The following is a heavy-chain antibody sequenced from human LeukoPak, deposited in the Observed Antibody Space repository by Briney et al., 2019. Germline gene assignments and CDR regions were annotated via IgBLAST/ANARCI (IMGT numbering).Heavy chain of an antibody. CDR2: FDPEDGET. D-gene: IGHD3-22*01. CDR1: GYTLTELS. CDR3: ATPGYYYDSSGYVGAFDI. Sequence: ASVKVSCKVSGYTLTELSVHWVRQAPGKGLEWMGGFDPEDGETIYAQKFQGRVTMTEDTSTDTAYMELSSLRSEDTAVYYCATPGYYYDSSGYVGAFDIWGQGTMVTVSS. V-gene: IGHV1-24*01. J-gene: IGHJ3*02.